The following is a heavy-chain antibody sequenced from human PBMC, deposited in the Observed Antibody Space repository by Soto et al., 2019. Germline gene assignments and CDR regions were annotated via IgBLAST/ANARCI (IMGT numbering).Heavy chain of an antibody. Sequence: ITLEESGPTLVKPTQTLTLTCTFSGFSLNERAVGVGWIRQPPGKALEWLAFTYWDDDNHYSPSLKNRLTITKDTSKNQVVLTMTNTDPADTATYYCAHGSGWLFDYWGQGTQVTVPS. D-gene: IGHD6-19*01. CDR1: GFSLNERAVG. CDR2: TYWDDDN. J-gene: IGHJ4*02. CDR3: AHGSGWLFDY. V-gene: IGHV2-5*02.